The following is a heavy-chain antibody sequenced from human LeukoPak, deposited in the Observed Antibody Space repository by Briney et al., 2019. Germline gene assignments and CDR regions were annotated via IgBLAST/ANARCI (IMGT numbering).Heavy chain of an antibody. CDR1: GGSISSYY. J-gene: IGHJ3*02. CDR2: IYYSGST. CDR3: ARRRGDYYDSSGYKYAFDI. Sequence: SETLSLTCTVSGGSISSYYWSWIRQPPGKGLEWIGYIYYSGSTNYNPSLKSRVTISVDTSKNQFSLKLSSVTAADTAVYYCARRRGDYYDSSGYKYAFDIWGQGTMVTVSS. V-gene: IGHV4-59*08. D-gene: IGHD3-22*01.